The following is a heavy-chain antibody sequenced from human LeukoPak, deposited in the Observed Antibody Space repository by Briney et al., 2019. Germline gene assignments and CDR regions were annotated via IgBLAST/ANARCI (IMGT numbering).Heavy chain of an antibody. CDR3: ARGSSGWYFDP. Sequence: PSETLSLTCTVSGGSISSYYWSWIRQPPGKGLEWIGYIYYSGSTNYNPSLKSRVTISVDTSKNQFSLKLSSVTAADTAVYYCARGSSGWYFDPWGQGTLVTVSS. J-gene: IGHJ5*02. V-gene: IGHV4-59*01. CDR1: GGSISSYY. D-gene: IGHD6-19*01. CDR2: IYYSGST.